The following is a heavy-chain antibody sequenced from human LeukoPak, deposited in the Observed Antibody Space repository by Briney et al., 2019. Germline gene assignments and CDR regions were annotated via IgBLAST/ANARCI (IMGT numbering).Heavy chain of an antibody. CDR1: GFTLSNYW. CDR3: ARWGGYTDY. V-gene: IGHV3-7*01. D-gene: IGHD3-16*01. J-gene: IGHJ4*02. CDR2: IKQDGGET. Sequence: GGSLRLSCAASGFTLSNYWMIWVRQAPGKGLEWVAHIKQDGGETYYVDPVKGRFSISRDNAKNSLYLQMDSLRAEDTAVYYCARWGGYTDYWGQGTLVTVSS.